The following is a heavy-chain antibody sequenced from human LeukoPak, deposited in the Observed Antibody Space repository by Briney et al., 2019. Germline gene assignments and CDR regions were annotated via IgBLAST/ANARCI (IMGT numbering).Heavy chain of an antibody. CDR1: GYTFTSYG. J-gene: IGHJ3*02. CDR2: ISAYNGNT. D-gene: IGHD4-23*01. CDR3: ARPYGGKFGNAFDI. V-gene: IGHV1-18*01. Sequence: ASVKVSCKASGYTFTSYGISWVRQAPGQGLEWMGWISAYNGNTNYAQKLQGRVTMTTDTSTSTAYTELRSLRSDDTAVYYCARPYGGKFGNAFDIWGQGTMVTVSS.